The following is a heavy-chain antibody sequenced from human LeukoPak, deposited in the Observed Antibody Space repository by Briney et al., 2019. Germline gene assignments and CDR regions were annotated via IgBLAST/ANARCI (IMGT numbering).Heavy chain of an antibody. V-gene: IGHV1-69*13. CDR1: GGTFSSYA. Sequence: SVKVSCKASGGTFSSYAISWVRQAPGQGLEWMGGIIPIFGTANYAQKLQGRVTITADESTSTAYMEMSSLRSEDTAVYYCARAHNWNDVSDYWGQGTLVTVSS. J-gene: IGHJ4*02. CDR3: ARAHNWNDVSDY. D-gene: IGHD1-20*01. CDR2: IIPIFGTA.